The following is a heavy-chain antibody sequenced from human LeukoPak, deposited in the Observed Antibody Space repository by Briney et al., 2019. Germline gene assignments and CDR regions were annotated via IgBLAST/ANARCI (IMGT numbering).Heavy chain of an antibody. CDR2: TSGSGGNT. V-gene: IGHV3-23*01. CDR3: AKETSGNDFDT. Sequence: GGSLRLSCAASGFTLRSYDMSWVRQAPGKGLEWVAATSGSGGNTYYADSVKGRFTISRDNSKNTLYLQMNSLRAEDTAVYYGAKETSGNDFDTWGQGPRATVSS. CDR1: GFTLRSYD. D-gene: IGHD4-23*01. J-gene: IGHJ4*02.